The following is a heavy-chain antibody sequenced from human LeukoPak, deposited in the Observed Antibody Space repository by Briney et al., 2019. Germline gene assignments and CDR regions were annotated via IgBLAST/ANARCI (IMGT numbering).Heavy chain of an antibody. CDR3: ARVRLELGCSSTSCYRPPAQYNWFDP. Sequence: ASVKVSCKASGGTFSSYAISWVRQAPGQGLEWMGWISAYNGNTNYAQKLQGRVTMTTDTSTSTAYMELRSLRSDDTAVYYCARVRLELGCSSTSCYRPPAQYNWFDPWGQGTLVTVSS. J-gene: IGHJ5*02. D-gene: IGHD2-2*02. V-gene: IGHV1-18*01. CDR1: GGTFSSYA. CDR2: ISAYNGNT.